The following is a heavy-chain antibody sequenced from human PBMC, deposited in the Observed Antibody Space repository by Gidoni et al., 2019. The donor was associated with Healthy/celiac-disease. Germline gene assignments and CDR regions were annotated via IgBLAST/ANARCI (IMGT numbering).Heavy chain of an antibody. CDR1: GWSFSGYY. CDR2: INHSGST. D-gene: IGHD6-13*01. V-gene: IGHV4-34*01. CDR3: ARGGRIAAARY. J-gene: IGHJ4*02. Sequence: QVQLQQWGAGLLKPSETLSLTCAVYGWSFSGYYWSWLRQPTGKGLEWIGEINHSGSTNYNPSLKSRVTISVDTSKNQFSLKLSSVTAADTAVYYCARGGRIAAARYWGQGTLVTVSS.